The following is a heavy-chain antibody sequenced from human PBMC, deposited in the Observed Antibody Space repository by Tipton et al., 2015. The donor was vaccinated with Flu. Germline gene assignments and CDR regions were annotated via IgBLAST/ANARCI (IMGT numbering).Heavy chain of an antibody. D-gene: IGHD3-22*01. J-gene: IGHJ4*02. Sequence: TLSLTCTVSGGSLSSFYWTWIRQSAGKGLEWIGRVYSSGTTNFNPSLKSRLTMSLDASKNQFSLTLNSVTAADTAVYYCTRAPYSDYDTSGSSFDYWGQGTLVTVSS. CDR1: GGSLSSFY. CDR3: TRAPYSDYDTSGSSFDY. V-gene: IGHV4-4*07. CDR2: VYSSGTT.